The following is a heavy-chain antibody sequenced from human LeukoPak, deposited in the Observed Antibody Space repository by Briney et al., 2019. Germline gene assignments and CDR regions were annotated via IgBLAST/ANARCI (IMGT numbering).Heavy chain of an antibody. D-gene: IGHD3-9*01. J-gene: IGHJ6*03. CDR2: IYYSGST. CDR1: GGSISSYY. Sequence: SETLSLTCTVSGGSISSYYWSWIRQPPGKGLEWIGYIYYSGSTNYNPSLKSRVTISVDTSKNQFSLKPSSVTAADTAVYYCARESLRYFDSAYYYMDVWGKGTTVTVSS. CDR3: ARESLRYFDSAYYYMDV. V-gene: IGHV4-59*01.